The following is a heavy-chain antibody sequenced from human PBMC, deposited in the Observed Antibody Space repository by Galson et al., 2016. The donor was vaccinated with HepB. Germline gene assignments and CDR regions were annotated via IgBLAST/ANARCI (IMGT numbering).Heavy chain of an antibody. CDR3: ARDGGAAGTNYFDY. CDR2: IYSGGRT. D-gene: IGHD6-13*01. CDR1: GFTVNNNF. J-gene: IGHJ4*02. Sequence: SLRLSCAASGFTVNNNFMSWVRQAPGMGLEWVSVIYSGGRTFYANSVKGRFTISRDNAKNSMYLQMDNLRADDTAVYFCARDGGAAGTNYFDYWGQGTPVTVSS. V-gene: IGHV3-53*01.